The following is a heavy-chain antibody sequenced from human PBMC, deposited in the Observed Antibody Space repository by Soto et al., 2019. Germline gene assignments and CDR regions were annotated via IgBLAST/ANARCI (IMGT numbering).Heavy chain of an antibody. V-gene: IGHV3-33*01. J-gene: IGHJ4*02. CDR2: IWYDGSNK. CDR1: GFTFSSYG. Sequence: QVQLVESGGGVVQPGRSLRLSCAASGFTFSSYGMHWVRQAPGKGLEWVAVIWYDGSNKYYADSVKGRFTISRDNSKNTLYLQMNSLRAEDTAVYYCARDERGSGSLDDWGQGTLVTVSS. CDR3: ARDERGSGSLDD. D-gene: IGHD3-10*01.